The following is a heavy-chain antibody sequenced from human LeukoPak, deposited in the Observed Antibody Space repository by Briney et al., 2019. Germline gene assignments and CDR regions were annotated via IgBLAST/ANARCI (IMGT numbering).Heavy chain of an antibody. CDR2: IIPIFGTA. CDR3: AREGGGYYLYYYYMDV. CDR1: GGTFSSYA. J-gene: IGHJ6*03. Sequence: ASVKVSCKASGGTFSSYAISWVRQAPGQGPEWMGGIIPIFGTANYAQKFQGRVTMTRDTSISTAYMELSRLRSDDTAVYYCAREGGGYYLYYYYMDVWGKGTTVTISS. D-gene: IGHD3-22*01. V-gene: IGHV1-69*05.